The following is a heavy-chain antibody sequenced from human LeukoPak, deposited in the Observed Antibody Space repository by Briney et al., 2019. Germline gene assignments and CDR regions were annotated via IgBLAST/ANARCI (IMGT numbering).Heavy chain of an antibody. V-gene: IGHV4-59*01. CDR3: ARGPNYGDYDHLDY. CDR2: IYYSGST. J-gene: IGHJ4*02. CDR1: GGSISSYY. Sequence: SETLSLTCPVSGGSISSYYWSWIRQPPGKGLEWIGYIYYSGSTNYNPSLKSRVTISVDTSKNQFSLKLSSVTAADTAVYYCARGPNYGDYDHLDYWGQGTLVTVSS. D-gene: IGHD4-17*01.